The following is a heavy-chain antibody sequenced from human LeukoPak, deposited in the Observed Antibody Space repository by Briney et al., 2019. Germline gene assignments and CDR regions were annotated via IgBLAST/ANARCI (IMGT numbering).Heavy chain of an antibody. Sequence: SETLSLTCAVYGGSFSGYYWSWIRQPPGKGLEWIGEINHSGSTNYNPSLKSRVTISVDTSKNQFSLKLSSVTAADTAVYYCARDGGSGWYDYWGQGILVTVSS. J-gene: IGHJ4*02. CDR3: ARDGGSGWYDY. CDR1: GGSFSGYY. V-gene: IGHV4-34*01. CDR2: INHSGST. D-gene: IGHD6-19*01.